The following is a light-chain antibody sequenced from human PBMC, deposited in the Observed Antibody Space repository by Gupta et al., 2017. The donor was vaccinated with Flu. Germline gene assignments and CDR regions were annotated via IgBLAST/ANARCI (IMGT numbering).Light chain of an antibody. CDR2: RND. V-gene: IGLV1-47*01. CDR1: SSNIGTNY. Sequence: VTISCSGSSSNIGTNYVYWYQQVPEAAPNLLIFRNDKRPSGVPDRFSGSKSGTSAALAISVLRSDDEADYYCEAWDDSLTAFYAFGAGTKVTVL. CDR3: EAWDDSLTAFYA. J-gene: IGLJ1*01.